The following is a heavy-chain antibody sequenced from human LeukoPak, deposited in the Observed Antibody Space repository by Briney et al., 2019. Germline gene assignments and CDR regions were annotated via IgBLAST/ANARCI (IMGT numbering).Heavy chain of an antibody. CDR1: GYTFTSYY. V-gene: IGHV1-46*01. CDR3: ARDKIPGRTVAATVGWFDP. D-gene: IGHD2-15*01. CDR2: INPSGGST. Sequence: ASVKVSCKASGYTFTSYYMRWVRQAPGQGLEWMGIINPSGGSTSYAQKFQGRVTMTRDTSTSTVYMELSSLRSEDTAVYYCARDKIPGRTVAATVGWFDPWGQGTLVTVSS. J-gene: IGHJ5*02.